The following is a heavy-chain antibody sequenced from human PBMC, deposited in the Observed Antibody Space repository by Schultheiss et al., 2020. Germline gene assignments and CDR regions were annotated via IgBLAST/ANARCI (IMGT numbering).Heavy chain of an antibody. V-gene: IGHV3-30*18. CDR2: ISYDGSNK. CDR3: AKLKLEISYGMDV. J-gene: IGHJ6*02. Sequence: GGSLRLSCAASGFTFSSYGMHWVRQAPGKGLEWVAVISYDGSNKYYADSVKGRFTISRDNSKNTLYLQMNSLRAEDTAVYYCAKLKLEISYGMDVWGQGTTVTVSS. D-gene: IGHD6-6*01. CDR1: GFTFSSYG.